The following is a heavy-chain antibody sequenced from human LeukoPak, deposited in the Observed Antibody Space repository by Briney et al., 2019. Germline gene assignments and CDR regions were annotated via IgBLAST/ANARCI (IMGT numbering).Heavy chain of an antibody. V-gene: IGHV3-21*01. Sequence: GGSLRLSCAASRFTFTTYNMNWVRQAPGKGLEWVSSISSSSSYIYYADSVKGRFTISRDNAKNSLYLQMNSLRAEDTAVYYCARDGLGADDYWGQGTLVTVSS. CDR3: ARDGLGADDY. CDR2: ISSSSSYI. J-gene: IGHJ4*02. D-gene: IGHD1-26*01. CDR1: RFTFTTYN.